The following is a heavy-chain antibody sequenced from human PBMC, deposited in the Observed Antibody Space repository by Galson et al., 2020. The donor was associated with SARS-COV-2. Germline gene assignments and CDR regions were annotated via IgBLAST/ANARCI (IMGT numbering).Heavy chain of an antibody. J-gene: IGHJ3*01. Sequence: TGGSLRLSCAASGFTFSTYSMNWVRQAPGKGLEWVSFISSSSSYIYYADSVKGRFTISRDNAKNSLYLQMNSLRAEDTAVYYCARAQLRKIFGVVTEALDALDFWGQGTMVTVSS. V-gene: IGHV3-21*01. D-gene: IGHD3-3*01. CDR3: ARAQLRKIFGVVTEALDALDF. CDR1: GFTFSTYS. CDR2: ISSSSSYI.